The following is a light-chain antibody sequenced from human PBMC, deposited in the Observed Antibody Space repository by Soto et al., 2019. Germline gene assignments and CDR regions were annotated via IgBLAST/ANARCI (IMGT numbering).Light chain of an antibody. CDR3: QVWDRSSDHYV. Sequence: SYELTQPPSVSVAPGKTARITCGGNNIGSKSVHWYQQKPGQAPVLVIYYDSDRPSGIPERFSGSNSGNTATLTISRVEAGDEADYYSQVWDRSSDHYVFGTGTKLTVL. J-gene: IGLJ1*01. CDR1: NIGSKS. V-gene: IGLV3-21*04. CDR2: YDS.